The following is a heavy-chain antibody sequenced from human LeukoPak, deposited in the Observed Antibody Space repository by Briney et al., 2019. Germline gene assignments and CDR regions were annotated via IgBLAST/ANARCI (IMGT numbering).Heavy chain of an antibody. J-gene: IGHJ4*02. CDR3: AKSGIQLWSPLDY. Sequence: GGSLRLSCAASGFTFSSYVMSWVRQAPGKGLEWVSAISGSGDSTYYADSVKGRFTIPRDNSKNTLYLQMNSLRAEDTAVYYCAKSGIQLWSPLDYWGQGTLVTVSS. CDR2: ISGSGDST. CDR1: GFTFSSYV. D-gene: IGHD5-18*01. V-gene: IGHV3-23*01.